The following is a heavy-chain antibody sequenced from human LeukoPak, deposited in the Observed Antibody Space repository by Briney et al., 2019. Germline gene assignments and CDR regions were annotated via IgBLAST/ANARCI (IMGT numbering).Heavy chain of an antibody. CDR3: ATDWGSDSRKNDF. V-gene: IGHV3-23*01. Sequence: QTGGSLRLSCAASGFTFSSYAMSWVRQAPGKGLEWVSSISGSAVSTFYADSVKSRFTISRDNSKNTLYLQMNSLRAEDTAIYYCATDWGSDSRKNDFWGQGTLVTVSS. CDR1: GFTFSSYA. D-gene: IGHD3-16*01. CDR2: ISGSAVST. J-gene: IGHJ4*02.